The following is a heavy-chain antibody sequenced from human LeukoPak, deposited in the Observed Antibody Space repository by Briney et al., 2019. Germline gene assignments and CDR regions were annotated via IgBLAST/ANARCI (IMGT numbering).Heavy chain of an antibody. CDR1: EFTFNNYW. V-gene: IGHV3-7*01. Sequence: GGSLRLSCAASEFTFNNYWMSWVRQAPGKGLEWVANIHQDGSEIYYVDSVRGRFTISRDNAKNSLYLQMNSLRAEDTAVYYCARDSPLPYYYDSSGYHHDAFDIWGQGTMVTVSS. J-gene: IGHJ3*02. D-gene: IGHD3-22*01. CDR2: IHQDGSEI. CDR3: ARDSPLPYYYDSSGYHHDAFDI.